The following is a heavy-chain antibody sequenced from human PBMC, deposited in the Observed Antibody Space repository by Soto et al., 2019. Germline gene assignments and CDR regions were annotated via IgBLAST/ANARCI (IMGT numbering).Heavy chain of an antibody. V-gene: IGHV3-73*01. CDR1: GFTFSGSA. J-gene: IGHJ4*02. CDR3: TRNQYYYDSSGILD. D-gene: IGHD3-22*01. Sequence: HPGGSLRLSCAASGFTFSGSAMHWVRQASGKGLEWVGRIRSKANSYATAYAASVKGRFTISRDDSKNTAYLQMNSLKTEDTAVYYCTRNQYYYDSSGILDWGQGTLVTVSS. CDR2: IRSKANSYAT.